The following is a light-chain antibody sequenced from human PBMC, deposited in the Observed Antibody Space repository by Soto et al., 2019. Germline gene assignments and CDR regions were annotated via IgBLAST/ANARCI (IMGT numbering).Light chain of an antibody. CDR3: QQNNISPLT. Sequence: HSPDPVSFSPGERATLSCRASQSVSTNLAWYQQKPAKAPRLLIYDASTRATGVPARFSGSGSGTECTLTISSLQSEEFAIYYCQQNNISPLTFGRGTKVDIK. CDR2: DAS. CDR1: QSVSTN. J-gene: IGKJ4*01. V-gene: IGKV3-15*01.